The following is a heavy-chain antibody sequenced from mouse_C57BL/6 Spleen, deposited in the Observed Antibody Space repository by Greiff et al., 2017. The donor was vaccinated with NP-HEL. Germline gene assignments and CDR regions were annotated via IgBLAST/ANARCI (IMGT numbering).Heavy chain of an antibody. J-gene: IGHJ2*01. V-gene: IGHV1-55*01. CDR3: AVRDYGSSPFDY. Sequence: QVQLKESGAELVKPGASVKMSCKASGYTFTSYWITWVKQRPGQGLEWIGDIYPGSGSTNYNEKFKSKATLTVDTSSSTAYMQLSSLTSEDSAVYYCAVRDYGSSPFDYWGQGTTLTVSS. D-gene: IGHD1-1*01. CDR2: IYPGSGST. CDR1: GYTFTSYW.